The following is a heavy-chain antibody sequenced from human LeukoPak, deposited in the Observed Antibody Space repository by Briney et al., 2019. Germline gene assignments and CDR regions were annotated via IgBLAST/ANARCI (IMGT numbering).Heavy chain of an antibody. D-gene: IGHD3-10*01. V-gene: IGHV4-39*01. CDR3: ARRSLREAYNRFDP. CDR2: MSHSGSA. CDR1: GGSVTTSSYY. Sequence: ETLSLTCTVSGGSVTTSSYYWGWIRQPPGKGLECIGSMSHSGSAFYNPSLKSRVSISVDTSKHQFSLRVTSVTAADTALYYCARRSLREAYNRFDPWGQGTLVTVSS. J-gene: IGHJ5*02.